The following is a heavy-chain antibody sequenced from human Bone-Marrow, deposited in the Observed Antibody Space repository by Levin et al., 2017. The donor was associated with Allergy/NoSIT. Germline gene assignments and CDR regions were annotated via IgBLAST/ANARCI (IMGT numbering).Heavy chain of an antibody. V-gene: IGHV3-66*01. CDR3: AKAPYYYDSTAYYSGWGCFDY. Sequence: GGSLRLSCAASGFTVSSNYMSWVRQAPGKGLEWVSLIYSGGRAHYADSVKGRFTISEDTSKNMVYLQMNSLRVEDTAMYYCAKAPYYYDSTAYYSGWGCFDYWGQGTLVTVSS. CDR2: IYSGGRA. D-gene: IGHD3-22*01. CDR1: GFTVSSNY. J-gene: IGHJ4*02.